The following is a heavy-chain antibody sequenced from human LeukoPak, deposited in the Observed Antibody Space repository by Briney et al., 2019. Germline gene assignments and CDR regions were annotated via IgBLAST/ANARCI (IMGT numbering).Heavy chain of an antibody. V-gene: IGHV4-59*01. CDR3: ARGSGSFHLDY. J-gene: IGHJ4*02. CDR1: GGSISSYY. D-gene: IGHD3-10*01. Sequence: SSETLSLICTVSGGSISSYYWSWIRQPPGKGLEWIGYIYYSGSTNYNPSLKSRVTISVDTSKNQFSLKLSSVTAADTAVYYCARGSGSFHLDYWGQGTLVTVSS. CDR2: IYYSGST.